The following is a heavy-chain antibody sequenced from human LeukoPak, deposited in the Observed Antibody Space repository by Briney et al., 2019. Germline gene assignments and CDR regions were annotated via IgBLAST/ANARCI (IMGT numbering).Heavy chain of an antibody. V-gene: IGHV2-5*02. D-gene: IGHD5-18*01. J-gene: IGHJ3*02. CDR2: IYWDDDS. CDR1: GVSLRTRGGG. Sequence: SGPTLVNPTQTLTLTCSLSGVSLRTRGGGVGWIRQPPGKALEWLALIYWDDDSRYSPSLKSRLTIAKDMSKNQVVLTMTNMDSVDTATYYCAHSQVYSYGSFHDAYDIWGLGTLVTVSS. CDR3: AHSQVYSYGSFHDAYDI.